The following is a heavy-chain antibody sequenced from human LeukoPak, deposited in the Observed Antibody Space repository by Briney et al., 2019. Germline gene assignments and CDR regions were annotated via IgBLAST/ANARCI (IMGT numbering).Heavy chain of an antibody. CDR1: GFTFSDYY. Sequence: GGSLRLSCAASGFTFSDYYMSWIRQAPGKGLEWVANIKQDGSEEYYVDSVKGRFTISRDNAKNSLYLQMNSLRAEDTAVYYCARDPYGGNWFDYWGQGTLVTVSS. D-gene: IGHD2-21*01. J-gene: IGHJ4*02. CDR2: IKQDGSEE. V-gene: IGHV3-7*01. CDR3: ARDPYGGNWFDY.